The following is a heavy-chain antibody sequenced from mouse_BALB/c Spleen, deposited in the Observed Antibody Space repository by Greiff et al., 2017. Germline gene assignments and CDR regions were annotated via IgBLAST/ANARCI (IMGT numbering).Heavy chain of an antibody. CDR3: ARSGVGTARVPYAMDY. Sequence: VQLVESGAELAKPGASVKMSCKASGYTFTSYWMHWVKQRPGQGLEWIGYINPSTGYTEYNQKFKDKATLTADKSSSTAYMQLSSLTSEDSAVYYCARSGVGTARVPYAMDYWGQGTSVTVSS. D-gene: IGHD3-2*01. V-gene: IGHV1-7*01. J-gene: IGHJ4*01. CDR2: INPSTGYT. CDR1: GYTFTSYW.